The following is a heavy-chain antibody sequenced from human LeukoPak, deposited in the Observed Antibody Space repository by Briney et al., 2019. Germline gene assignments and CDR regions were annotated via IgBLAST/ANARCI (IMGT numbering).Heavy chain of an antibody. Sequence: SVKVSCKVSGGTFSSYAISWVRQAPGQGLEWMGRIIPILGIANYAQKFQGRVTITADKSTSTAYMELSSLRSEDTAVYYCASDGYYDFWSGYYSGYYYGMDVWGQGTTVTVSS. CDR3: ASDGYYDFWSGYYSGYYYGMDV. D-gene: IGHD3-3*01. J-gene: IGHJ6*02. CDR1: GGTFSSYA. V-gene: IGHV1-69*04. CDR2: IIPILGIA.